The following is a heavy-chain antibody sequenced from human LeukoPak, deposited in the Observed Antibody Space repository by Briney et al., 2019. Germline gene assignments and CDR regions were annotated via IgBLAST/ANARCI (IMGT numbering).Heavy chain of an antibody. CDR1: GFTFTNYG. J-gene: IGHJ4*02. V-gene: IGHV3-30*02. CDR2: IWSGGTDK. Sequence: PGGSLRLSCAASGFTFTNYGMHWVRQAPGKGLEWVAVIWSGGTDKYYADSVKGRFTVSRDNSKNTLYLQMNGLRAEDTAVYYCGKRLTSWELEYWGQGTLVTVSS. D-gene: IGHD1-26*01. CDR3: GKRLTSWELEY.